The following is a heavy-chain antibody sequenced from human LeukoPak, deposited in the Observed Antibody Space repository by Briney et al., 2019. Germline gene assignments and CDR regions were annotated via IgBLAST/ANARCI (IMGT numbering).Heavy chain of an antibody. J-gene: IGHJ6*02. CDR2: IYYSGST. V-gene: IGHV4-59*01. Sequence: SETLSLTCTVSGGSISSYYWGWIRQPPGKGLEWIGYIYYSGSTNYNPSLKSRVTISVDTSKNQFSLKLSSVTAADTAVYYCARALAWGDSWWYYYGMDVWGQGTTVTVSS. CDR1: GGSISSYY. D-gene: IGHD3/OR15-3a*01. CDR3: ARALAWGDSWWYYYGMDV.